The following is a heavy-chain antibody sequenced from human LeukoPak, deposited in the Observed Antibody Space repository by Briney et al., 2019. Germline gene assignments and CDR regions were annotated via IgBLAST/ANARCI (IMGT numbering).Heavy chain of an antibody. J-gene: IGHJ4*02. D-gene: IGHD2-8*01. Sequence: GGSLRLSCAASGFTFSNAWTSWVRQAPGKGLEWVGRIKSKTDGGTTDYAAPVKGRFTISRDDSKNTLYLQMNSLKTEDTAVYYCTTYLGYCTNGVCYTPFDYWGQGTLVTVSS. CDR2: IKSKTDGGTT. V-gene: IGHV3-15*01. CDR1: GFTFSNAW. CDR3: TTYLGYCTNGVCYTPFDY.